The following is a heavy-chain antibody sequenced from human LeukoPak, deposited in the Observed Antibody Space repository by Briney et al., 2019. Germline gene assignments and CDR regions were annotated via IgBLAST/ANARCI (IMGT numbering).Heavy chain of an antibody. Sequence: GGSLRLSCAASGFAFSRYWMSWVRQAPGKGLEWLANINEDGSGKYYVDSVKGRFTISRDNAKNSLYLQMNSLRDEDTAVYFCARDRPPVGAIDYWGQGTLVTVSS. V-gene: IGHV3-7*01. J-gene: IGHJ4*02. CDR2: INEDGSGK. CDR3: ARDRPPVGAIDY. D-gene: IGHD1-26*01. CDR1: GFAFSRYW.